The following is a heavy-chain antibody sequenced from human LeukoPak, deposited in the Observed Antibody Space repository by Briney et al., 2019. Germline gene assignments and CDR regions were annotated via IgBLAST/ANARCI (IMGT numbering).Heavy chain of an antibody. V-gene: IGHV3-23*01. D-gene: IGHD3-10*02. CDR3: AKSSFVRGANYYYYGMDV. CDR1: GFTFNNYA. CDR2: ISGSAGAT. Sequence: GESLRLSCAASGFTFNNYAFNWVRQPPGKGLEWVSSISGSAGATFYADSVKGRFTVSRDNSKNTLYMQMNSMRAEDTAVYFCAKSSFVRGANYYYYGMDVWGQGTTVTVSS. J-gene: IGHJ6*02.